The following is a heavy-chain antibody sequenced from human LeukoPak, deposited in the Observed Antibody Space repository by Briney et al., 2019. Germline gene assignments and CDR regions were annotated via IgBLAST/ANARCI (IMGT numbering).Heavy chain of an antibody. D-gene: IGHD4-17*01. Sequence: SETLSLTCTVSGGSISSYYWSWIRQPPGKGLEWIGYIYYSGGTNYNPSLKSRVTISVDTSKNQFSLKLSSVTAADTAVYYCARVPGYGDFVFDYWGQGTLVTVSS. CDR1: GGSISSYY. J-gene: IGHJ4*02. CDR2: IYYSGGT. CDR3: ARVPGYGDFVFDY. V-gene: IGHV4-59*01.